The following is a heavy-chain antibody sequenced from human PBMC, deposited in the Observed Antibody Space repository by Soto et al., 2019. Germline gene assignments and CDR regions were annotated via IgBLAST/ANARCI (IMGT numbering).Heavy chain of an antibody. CDR1: GYTLLSYS. CDR2: IDSYTGNT. CDR3: ASDNALADKHGMDV. Sequence: QAQLVQSGSEVKRSGASVKVSCKASGYTLLSYSITWVRQAPGQGLEWIGWIDSYTGNTNYEQKFQGRVTMTTDSPTSTAYMELRGLRSDDSAIYYCASDNALADKHGMDVWGQGTTVIVS. V-gene: IGHV1-18*04. J-gene: IGHJ6*02.